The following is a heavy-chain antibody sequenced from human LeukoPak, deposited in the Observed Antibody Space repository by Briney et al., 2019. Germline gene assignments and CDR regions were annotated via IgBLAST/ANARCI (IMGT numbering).Heavy chain of an antibody. CDR1: GGSISSSSYY. V-gene: IGHV4-39*01. J-gene: IGHJ4*02. D-gene: IGHD3-10*01. CDR3: ARLSDGSGSYG. CDR2: TYYSGST. Sequence: SETLSLTCTVSGGSISSSSYYWGWIRQPPGKGLEWIGSTYYSGSTYYNPSLKSRVTISVDTSKNQFSLKLSSVTAADTAVYYCARLSDGSGSYGWGQGTLVTVSS.